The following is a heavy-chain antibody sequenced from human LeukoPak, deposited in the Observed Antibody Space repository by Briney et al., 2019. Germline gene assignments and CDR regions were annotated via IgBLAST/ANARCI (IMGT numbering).Heavy chain of an antibody. CDR3: ARADIAVDTLGTFDY. CDR2: IYCGDADT. D-gene: IGHD6-19*01. J-gene: IGHJ4*02. V-gene: IGHV5-51*01. Sequence: GESLKISCKGSGYSFTSYWIGWVRQMPGKGLEWMGIIYCGDADTRYSPSFQGQVTISADKSISTAYLQWSSLKASDTAMYYCARADIAVDTLGTFDYWGQGTLVTVSS. CDR1: GYSFTSYW.